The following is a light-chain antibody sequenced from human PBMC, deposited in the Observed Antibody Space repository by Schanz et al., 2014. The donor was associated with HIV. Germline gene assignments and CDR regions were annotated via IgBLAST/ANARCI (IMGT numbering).Light chain of an antibody. V-gene: IGLV2-14*01. J-gene: IGLJ1*01. Sequence: QSALTQPPSASGSPGQSVTISCTGTSSDVGGYNYLSWDQHHPGKAPKLLISEVNKRPSGVSNRFSGSKSGNTASLTISGLQAEDEADYYCSSYTSSSTYVFGTGTKLTVL. CDR3: SSYTSSSTYV. CDR1: SSDVGGYNY. CDR2: EVN.